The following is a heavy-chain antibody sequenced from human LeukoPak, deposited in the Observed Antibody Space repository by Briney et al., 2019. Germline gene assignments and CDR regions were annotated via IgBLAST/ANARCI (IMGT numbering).Heavy chain of an antibody. CDR3: ARGGFYAGFLPSYAFVI. V-gene: IGHV4-34*01. CDR1: GGSFSGYY. D-gene: IGHD2/OR15-2a*01. Sequence: SETLSLTCAVYGGSFSGYYWSWIRQPPGKGLEWIGEINHSGSTNYNPSLKSRVTISVDTSKNQFSLKLSSVTAADTAVYYCARGGFYAGFLPSYAFVIWGQGTMVTVSS. J-gene: IGHJ3*02. CDR2: INHSGST.